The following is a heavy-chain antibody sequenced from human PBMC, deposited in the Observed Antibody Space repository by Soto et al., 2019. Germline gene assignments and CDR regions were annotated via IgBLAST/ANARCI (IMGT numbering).Heavy chain of an antibody. CDR3: VRDGLDYYDTERLYFDK. J-gene: IGHJ4*02. CDR1: GFNFITYS. CDR2: ISSSAVYI. D-gene: IGHD3-22*01. V-gene: IGHV3-21*01. Sequence: GGSPILSWAASGFNFITYSLSWVRPAPGKGLEWVASISSSAVYIDYADSVKGRFTISRDNANNSLYLQMNSLRAEDTATYYCVRDGLDYYDTERLYFDKWGQGTLVTVSS.